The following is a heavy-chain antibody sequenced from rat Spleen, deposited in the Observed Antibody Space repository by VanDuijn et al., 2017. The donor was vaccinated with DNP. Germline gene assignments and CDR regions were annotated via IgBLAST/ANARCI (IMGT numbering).Heavy chain of an antibody. J-gene: IGHJ2*01. V-gene: IGHV4-2*01. Sequence: EVKLVESGGGLVQPGRSLKLSCVASGFNFNDYWMGWVRQAPGKGLEWIGQIDKDSNTINYTPSLKDKFTISRDNAQNILYLQMNKLGSEDTAIYHCAKGPNYGGWSDYFDYWGQGVMVTVSS. D-gene: IGHD1-11*01. CDR2: IDKDSNTI. CDR3: AKGPNYGGWSDYFDY. CDR1: GFNFNDYW.